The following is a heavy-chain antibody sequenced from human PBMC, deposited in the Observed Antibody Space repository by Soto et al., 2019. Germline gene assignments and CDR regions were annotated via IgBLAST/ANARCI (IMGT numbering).Heavy chain of an antibody. J-gene: IGHJ5*02. V-gene: IGHV1-18*01. D-gene: IGHD3-22*01. Sequence: ASVKFSCKASGYTFTSYAIGWVRQAPGQGLEWMGWISAYNGNTNYAQKLQGRVTMTTDTSTSTAYMELRNLRSDDTAVYYCARSRRPMIVVVIGLDPWGQGTLVTVSS. CDR3: ARSRRPMIVVVIGLDP. CDR2: ISAYNGNT. CDR1: GYTFTSYA.